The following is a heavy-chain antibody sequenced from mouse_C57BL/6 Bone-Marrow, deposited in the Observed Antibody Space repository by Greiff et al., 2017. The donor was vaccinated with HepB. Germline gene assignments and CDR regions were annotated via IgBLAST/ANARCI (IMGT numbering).Heavy chain of an antibody. D-gene: IGHD2-3*01. CDR3: TKNYDGYYYAMDY. CDR1: GYTFTSYW. Sequence: DVKLQESGTVLARPGASVKMSCKTSGYTFTSYWMHWVKQRPGQGLEWIGAIYPGNSDTSYNQKFKGKAKLTAVTSASTAYMELSSLTNEDSAVYYCTKNYDGYYYAMDYWGQGTSVTVSS. J-gene: IGHJ4*01. V-gene: IGHV1-5*01. CDR2: IYPGNSDT.